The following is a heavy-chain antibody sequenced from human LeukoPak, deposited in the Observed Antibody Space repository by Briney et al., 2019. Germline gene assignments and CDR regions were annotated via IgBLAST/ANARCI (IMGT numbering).Heavy chain of an antibody. J-gene: IGHJ6*02. CDR1: GGSISSSSYY. Sequence: PSETLSLTCTVSGGSISSSSYYWSWIRQPPGKGLEWIGEINHSGSTNYNPSLKSRVTISVDTSKNQFSLKLSSVTAADTAVYYCARGPTVTTLESETNYGMDVWGQGTTVTVSS. CDR3: ARGPTVTTLESETNYGMDV. V-gene: IGHV4-39*07. CDR2: INHSGST. D-gene: IGHD4-17*01.